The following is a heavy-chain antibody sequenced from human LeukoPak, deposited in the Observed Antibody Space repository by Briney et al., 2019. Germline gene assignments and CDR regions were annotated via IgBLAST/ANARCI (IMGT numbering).Heavy chain of an antibody. V-gene: IGHV3-48*04. Sequence: GGSLRLSCAASGFTFGAHSMNWVRQAPGKGLEWVSYISGSSRTVFYADSVKGRFTISRDNAENTLYLQMNSLRAEDTAVYYCAREGQQWLAYFDYWGQGTLVTVSS. CDR3: AREGQQWLAYFDY. CDR2: ISGSSRTV. J-gene: IGHJ4*02. D-gene: IGHD6-19*01. CDR1: GFTFGAHS.